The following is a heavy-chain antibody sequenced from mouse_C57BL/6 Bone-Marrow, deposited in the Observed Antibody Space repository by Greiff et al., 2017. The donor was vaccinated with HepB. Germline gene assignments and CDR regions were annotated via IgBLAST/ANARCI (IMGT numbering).Heavy chain of an antibody. J-gene: IGHJ2*01. D-gene: IGHD1-1*01. CDR3: ARSSLHYYYGSSLDY. CDR2: IHPNSGST. Sequence: QVQLQQPGAELVKPGASVKLSCKASGYTFTSYWMHWVKQRPGQGLAWIGMIHPNSGSTNYNEKFKSKATLTVDKSSSTAYMQLSSLTSEDSAVYYCARSSLHYYYGSSLDYWGQGTTLTVSS. CDR1: GYTFTSYW. V-gene: IGHV1-64*01.